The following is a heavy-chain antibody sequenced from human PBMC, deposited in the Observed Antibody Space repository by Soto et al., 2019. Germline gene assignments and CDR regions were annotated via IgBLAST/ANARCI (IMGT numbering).Heavy chain of an antibody. CDR3: AKDIPQNYGYFHY. J-gene: IGHJ4*02. Sequence: EVQLLESGGGLVQPGGSLRLSCAASGFTFSSYAMSWVRQAPGKGLEWVSTISDSGRNTYYADSVKGRFTISRDNSKHTLFLQMNSLRAEDTAVYYCAKDIPQNYGYFHYWGQGTLVTVSS. D-gene: IGHD3-16*01. V-gene: IGHV3-23*01. CDR2: ISDSGRNT. CDR1: GFTFSSYA.